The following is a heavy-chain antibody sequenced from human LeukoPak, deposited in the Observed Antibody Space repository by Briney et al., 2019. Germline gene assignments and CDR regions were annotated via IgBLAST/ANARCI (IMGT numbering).Heavy chain of an antibody. Sequence: GGSLRLSCAASGFTFDDYAIHWVRQGPGKGLEWVSGISWNSGSIGYADSVKGRFTISRDNAKNSLYLQMNSLRAEDMALYYCAKGMAGYYYYMDVWGKGTTVTVSS. CDR2: ISWNSGSI. CDR3: AKGMAGYYYYMDV. D-gene: IGHD5-24*01. CDR1: GFTFDDYA. J-gene: IGHJ6*03. V-gene: IGHV3-9*03.